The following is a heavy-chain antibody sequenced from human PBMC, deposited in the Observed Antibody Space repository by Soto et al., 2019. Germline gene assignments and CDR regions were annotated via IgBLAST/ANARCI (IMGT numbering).Heavy chain of an antibody. D-gene: IGHD6-6*01. Sequence: GGSLRLSCAASGFTFSTYWMHWVRQVPGEGLVWVSRINTDASYTTYADSVKGRFTISRDNSKNTLYLQMNSLRAEDTAVYYCARDTVVIAANYFDYWGQGTRVTVSS. V-gene: IGHV3-74*01. CDR1: GFTFSTYW. J-gene: IGHJ4*02. CDR2: INTDASYT. CDR3: ARDTVVIAANYFDY.